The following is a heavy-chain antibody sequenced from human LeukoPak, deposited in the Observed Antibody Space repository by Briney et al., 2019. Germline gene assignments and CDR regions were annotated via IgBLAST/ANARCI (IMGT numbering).Heavy chain of an antibody. CDR1: AFSFDDYA. D-gene: IGHD6-19*01. V-gene: IGHV3-9*01. CDR3: AKDNGAVAGPFDY. J-gene: IGHJ4*02. CDR2: ISWISGSI. Sequence: SLRLSCAASAFSFDDYAMHWVRQAPGKGLEWVAGISWISGSIGYADSVKGRFTISRDNAKNSLYLQMNSLRAEDTALYYCAKDNGAVAGPFDYWGQGTLITVSS.